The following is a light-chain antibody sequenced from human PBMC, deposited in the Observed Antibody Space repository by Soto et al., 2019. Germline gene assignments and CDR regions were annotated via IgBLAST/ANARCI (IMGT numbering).Light chain of an antibody. Sequence: QSALTQPRSVSGSPGQSVTISCTGTTNDVGSYTYVSWYQQHPGKAPKLMIYDVIKRPSGVPDRFSGSKSGNTASLTISGLQTEDEADYYCCSYAGSYTEVFGGGTKLTV. J-gene: IGLJ2*01. V-gene: IGLV2-11*01. CDR3: CSYAGSYTEV. CDR1: TNDVGSYTY. CDR2: DVI.